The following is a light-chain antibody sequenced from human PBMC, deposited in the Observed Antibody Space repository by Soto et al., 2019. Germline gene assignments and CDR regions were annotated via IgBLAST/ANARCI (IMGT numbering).Light chain of an antibody. V-gene: IGKV1-5*03. CDR2: RAS. J-gene: IGKJ1*01. CDR3: QQHNNYWT. CDR1: QNINSD. Sequence: DVQMTQSPSTLSASVGDRVTITCRASQNINSDLAWYPQKPGKAPQLLLYRASSLESGVPSRFSGSGSGTEFTLTITSLQPDDCATYYCQQHNNYWTFGHGTRVDIK.